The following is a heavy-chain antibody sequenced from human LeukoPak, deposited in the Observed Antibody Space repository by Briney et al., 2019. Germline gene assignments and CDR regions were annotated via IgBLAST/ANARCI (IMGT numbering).Heavy chain of an antibody. CDR3: ARDLSGGATFDY. D-gene: IGHD5-12*01. Sequence: GGSLRLSCAASGITVSTNYMSWVRQAPGKGLEWVSIIYSGGATFYADSVKGRFTISRDSSKNTLYLQMNSLRAGDTAIFYCARDLSGGATFDYWGQGTLVTVSS. CDR1: GITVSTNY. V-gene: IGHV3-53*01. J-gene: IGHJ4*02. CDR2: IYSGGAT.